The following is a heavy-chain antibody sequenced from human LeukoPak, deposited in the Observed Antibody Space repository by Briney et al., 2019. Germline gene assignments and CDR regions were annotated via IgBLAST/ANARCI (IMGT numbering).Heavy chain of an antibody. CDR2: ISKSSYYI. J-gene: IGHJ3*02. Sequence: GGSLRLSCADSRFAFSTYSMNWVRQAPGKGLEWVSSISKSSYYIHYADSVKGRFTISRDNAKNSLFLQMNSLRVEDTAVYYCARGGVLEPYGAFDIWGQGTMVTVS. V-gene: IGHV3-21*01. CDR1: RFAFSTYS. D-gene: IGHD1-1*01. CDR3: ARGGVLEPYGAFDI.